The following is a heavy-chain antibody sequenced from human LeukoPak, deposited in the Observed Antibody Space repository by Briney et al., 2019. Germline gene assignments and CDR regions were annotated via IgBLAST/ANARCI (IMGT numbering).Heavy chain of an antibody. CDR1: GFTFSDYY. J-gene: IGHJ4*02. V-gene: IGHV3-23*01. Sequence: GGSLRLSCAASGFTFSDYYMSWIRQAPGKGLEWVSVVSTSGDNGYYADSVQGRFTISRDNSENSLYLQMNSLRAEDTAVYYCAKGGTGTTVRYFDYWGQGTLVTVSS. D-gene: IGHD1-7*01. CDR3: AKGGTGTTVRYFDY. CDR2: VSTSGDNG.